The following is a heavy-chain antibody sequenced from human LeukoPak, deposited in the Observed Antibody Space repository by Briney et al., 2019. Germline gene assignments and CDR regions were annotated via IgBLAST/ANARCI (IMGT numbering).Heavy chain of an antibody. CDR1: GFTFSIYS. Sequence: GGSLRLSCAASGFTFSIYSMNWVRQAPGKGLEWVSYISSSSSTIYYADSVKGRFTISRDNAKNSLYLQMNSLRSEDTAVYYCARGVGIVVVITGRLDPWGQGTLVTVSS. CDR3: ARGVGIVVVITGRLDP. CDR2: ISSSSSTI. J-gene: IGHJ5*02. V-gene: IGHV3-48*01. D-gene: IGHD3-22*01.